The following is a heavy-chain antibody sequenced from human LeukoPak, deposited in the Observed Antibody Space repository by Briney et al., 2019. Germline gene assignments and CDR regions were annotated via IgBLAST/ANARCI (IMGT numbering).Heavy chain of an antibody. J-gene: IGHJ6*04. D-gene: IGHD2-15*01. Sequence: GESLKISCKGSGYSFTTYWIAWVRQMPGKGLEWMGIIYPGDSDTRYSPSFQGQVTISADKSISTAFLQWSSLKASDTAMYYCTRQQVAYYYYYGMDVWGKGTTVTVSS. CDR1: GYSFTTYW. CDR3: TRQQVAYYYYYGMDV. CDR2: IYPGDSDT. V-gene: IGHV5-51*01.